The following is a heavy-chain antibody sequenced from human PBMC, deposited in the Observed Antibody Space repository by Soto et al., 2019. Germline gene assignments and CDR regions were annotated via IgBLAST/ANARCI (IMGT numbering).Heavy chain of an antibody. D-gene: IGHD1-1*01. V-gene: IGHV4-61*01. J-gene: IGHJ4*02. CDR3: ARCRDGYNYPFDY. Sequence: QVQLQESGPGLVKPSETLSLTCTVSGGSVSSGSYYWSWIRQPPGKGLEWIGYIYYSGSTNYNPSLKSRVXXSXDXXKNQFSLKLSSVTAADTAVYYCARCRDGYNYPFDYWGQGTLVTVSS. CDR1: GGSVSSGSYY. CDR2: IYYSGST.